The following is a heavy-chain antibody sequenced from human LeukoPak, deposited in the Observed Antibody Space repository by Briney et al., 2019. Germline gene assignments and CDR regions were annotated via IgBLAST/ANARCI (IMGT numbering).Heavy chain of an antibody. CDR2: IYSGGST. V-gene: IGHV3-66*01. J-gene: IGHJ4*02. Sequence: GGSLRLSCAASGFTDSSNYMSWVRQAPGKGLEWVSVIYSGGSTYYADSVKGRFTISRDNSKNTLYLQMNSLRAEDTAVYYCASGTYYYDSSAPYYFDYWGQGTLVTVSS. D-gene: IGHD3-22*01. CDR3: ASGTYYYDSSAPYYFDY. CDR1: GFTDSSNY.